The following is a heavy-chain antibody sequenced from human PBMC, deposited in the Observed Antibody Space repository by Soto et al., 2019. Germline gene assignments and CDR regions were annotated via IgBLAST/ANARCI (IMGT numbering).Heavy chain of an antibody. J-gene: IGHJ1*01. D-gene: IGHD2-15*01. CDR3: AKDLYCSGGSCYSGGPQYFQH. CDR1: GFTFTSYA. V-gene: IGHV3-23*01. Sequence: GGSLRLSCAASGFTFTSYAMSWVRQAPGKGLEWVSAISGSGDSTYHAESVKGRFTISRDNSKNTLYLQMNSLRAEDTAVYYCAKDLYCSGGSCYSGGPQYFQHWGQGTLVTVSS. CDR2: ISGSGDST.